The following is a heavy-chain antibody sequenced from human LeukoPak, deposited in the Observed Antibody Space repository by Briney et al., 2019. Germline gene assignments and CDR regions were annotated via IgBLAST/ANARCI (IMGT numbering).Heavy chain of an antibody. CDR2: INQDGSDQ. J-gene: IGHJ4*02. CDR3: ARDYSSGRDF. Sequence: PGGSLRLSCAASGFTFSTKWMSWVRQAPGKGLEWVATINQDGSDQYYVDSVKGRFTISRDNAKNSLDLQMNSLRAEDTAMYYCARDYSSGRDFWGQGTLVTVSS. V-gene: IGHV3-7*04. D-gene: IGHD3-22*01. CDR1: GFTFSTKW.